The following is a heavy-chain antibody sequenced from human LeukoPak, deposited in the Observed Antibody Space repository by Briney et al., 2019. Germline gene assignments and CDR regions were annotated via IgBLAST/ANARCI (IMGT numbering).Heavy chain of an antibody. CDR1: GFTFSSYW. CDR3: AISATARGGFDF. V-gene: IGHV3-7*01. D-gene: IGHD6-25*01. J-gene: IGHJ4*02. Sequence: PGGSLRLSCAASGFTFSSYWMSWVRQAPGKGLEWVVNIKQDGSEKYYVDSVKGRFTISRDNAKNSLFLQMNSLRAEDTAVYFCAISATARGGFDFWGQGTLVTVSS. CDR2: IKQDGSEK.